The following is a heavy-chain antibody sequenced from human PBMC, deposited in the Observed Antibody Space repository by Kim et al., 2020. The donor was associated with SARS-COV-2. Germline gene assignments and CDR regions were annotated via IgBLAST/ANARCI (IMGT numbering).Heavy chain of an antibody. CDR3: ARGYSSGWHLDY. CDR2: IIPILGIA. Sequence: SVKVSCKASGGTFSSYAISWVRQAPGQGLEWMGRIIPILGIANYAQKFQGRVTITADKSTSTAYMELSSLRSEDTAVYYCARGYSSGWHLDYWGQGTLVTVSS. V-gene: IGHV1-69*04. J-gene: IGHJ4*02. D-gene: IGHD6-19*01. CDR1: GGTFSSYA.